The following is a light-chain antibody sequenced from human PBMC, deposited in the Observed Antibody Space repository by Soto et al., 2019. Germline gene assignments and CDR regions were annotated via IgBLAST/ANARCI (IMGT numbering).Light chain of an antibody. V-gene: IGKV3-15*01. CDR2: RAS. CDR1: QSVRSS. J-gene: IGKJ1*01. CDR3: QQYDHWWT. Sequence: VITRSAATLAGTPGGRGRPPCRASQSVRSSLAWYQPKPGPPPRLLIYRASTRATGVPARFSGSGSGTESTLTIRSLQSEDFAVYYCQQYDHWWTVGQGTQVEIK.